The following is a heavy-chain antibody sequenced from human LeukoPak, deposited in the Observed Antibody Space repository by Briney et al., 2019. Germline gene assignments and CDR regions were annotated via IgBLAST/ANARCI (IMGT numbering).Heavy chain of an antibody. CDR3: AREQQLVKGDYYYYYYMDV. Sequence: PSQTLSLTCTVSGGSISSGSYYWSWIRQPAGKGLEWIGRIYTSGSTNYNPSLKSRVTISVDTSKNQFSLKLSSVTAADTAVYYCAREQQLVKGDYYYYYYMDVWGKGTTVTVSS. J-gene: IGHJ6*03. CDR1: GGSISSGSYY. V-gene: IGHV4-61*02. D-gene: IGHD6-13*01. CDR2: IYTSGST.